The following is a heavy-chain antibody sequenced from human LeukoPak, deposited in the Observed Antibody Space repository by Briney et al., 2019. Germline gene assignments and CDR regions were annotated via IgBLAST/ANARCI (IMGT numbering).Heavy chain of an antibody. CDR1: GFTFSTYN. CDR2: ISTSNNYI. D-gene: IGHD5-18*01. V-gene: IGHV3-21*01. CDR3: ARRATTERGHSYGLDY. J-gene: IGHJ4*02. Sequence: GGSLRLSCVVSGFTFSTYNMNWVRQAPGKGLEWVSSISTSNNYIYYADSVTGRFTISRDNAKNSLYLQMNSLRAEHTAVYYCARRATTERGHSYGLDYWGQGTLVTVSS.